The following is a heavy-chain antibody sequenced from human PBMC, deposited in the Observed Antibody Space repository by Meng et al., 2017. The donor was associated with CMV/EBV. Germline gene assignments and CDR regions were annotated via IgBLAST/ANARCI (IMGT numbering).Heavy chain of an antibody. CDR1: GFTFSDYY. J-gene: IGHJ5*02. D-gene: IGHD2-2*02. CDR2: INHSGST. V-gene: IGHV4-34*01. CDR3: ARVRVLPNRGTKLLYLNWFDP. Sequence: ESLKISCAASGFTFSDYYMSWIRQAPGKGLEWIGEINHSGSTNYNPSLKSRVTISVDTSKNQFSLKLSSVTAADTAVYYCARVRVLPNRGTKLLYLNWFDPWGQGTLVTVSS.